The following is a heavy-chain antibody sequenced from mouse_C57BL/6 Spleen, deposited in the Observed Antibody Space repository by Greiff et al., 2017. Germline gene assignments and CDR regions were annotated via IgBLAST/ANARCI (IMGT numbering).Heavy chain of an antibody. CDR3: TRDHGNYEGDAMDY. J-gene: IGHJ4*01. Sequence: DVQLVESEEGLVKPGGSLKLSCAASGFTFSSYAMSWVRQTPEKRLEWVAYISSGGDYIYYADTVKGRFTISRDNARNTLYLQMSSLKSEDTAMYYGTRDHGNYEGDAMDYWGQGTSVTVSS. CDR1: GFTFSSYA. CDR2: ISSGGDYI. D-gene: IGHD2-1*01. V-gene: IGHV5-9-1*02.